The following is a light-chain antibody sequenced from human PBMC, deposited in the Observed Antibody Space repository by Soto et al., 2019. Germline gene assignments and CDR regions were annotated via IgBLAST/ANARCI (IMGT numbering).Light chain of an antibody. CDR1: SSNIGSNY. Sequence: SVLTQPPSASGTPGQRVTISCSGSSSNIGSNYVYWYQQVPGTAPKLLIYRNNQRPSGVPDRVSGSKSGTSASLAISGLRSEDEADYYCAAWDDSLSGHVVFGGGTKLTVL. CDR2: RNN. V-gene: IGLV1-47*01. J-gene: IGLJ2*01. CDR3: AAWDDSLSGHVV.